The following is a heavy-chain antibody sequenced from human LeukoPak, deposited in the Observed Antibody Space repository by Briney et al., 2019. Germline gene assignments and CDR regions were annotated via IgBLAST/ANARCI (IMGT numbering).Heavy chain of an antibody. CDR3: ARDDIAAAGTEYYYYYYMDV. CDR2: IYYSGST. J-gene: IGHJ6*03. Sequence: SETLSLTCTVSGGSISSYYWSWIRQPPGKGLEWIGYIYYSGSTNYNPSLKSRVTISVDTSKNQFSLKLSSVTAADTAVYYCARDDIAAAGTEYYYYYYMDVWGKGTTVTISS. D-gene: IGHD6-13*01. CDR1: GGSISSYY. V-gene: IGHV4-59*12.